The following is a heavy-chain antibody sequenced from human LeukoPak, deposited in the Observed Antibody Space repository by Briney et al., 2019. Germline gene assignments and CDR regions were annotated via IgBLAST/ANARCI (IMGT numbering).Heavy chain of an antibody. V-gene: IGHV3-48*03. CDR3: ASSSGSSGYYYEPDY. D-gene: IGHD3-22*01. CDR2: ISSSGSTI. Sequence: GGSLRLSCAASGFTFSSYEMNWVRQAPGKGLEWVSYISSSGSTIYYADSVKGRFTISRDNAKNSLYLQMNSLRAEDAAVYYCASSSGSSGYYYEPDYWGQGTLVTVSS. CDR1: GFTFSSYE. J-gene: IGHJ4*02.